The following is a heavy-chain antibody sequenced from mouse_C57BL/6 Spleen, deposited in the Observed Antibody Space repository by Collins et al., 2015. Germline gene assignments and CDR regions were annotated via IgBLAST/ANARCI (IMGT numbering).Heavy chain of an antibody. CDR1: GFTFSSYA. Sequence: EVKLVESGGGLVKPGGSLKLSCAASGFTFSSYAMSWVRQTPEKRLEWVAPISSGGNIYYPDSVKGRFTISRDNARNILYLQMSSLRSEDTAMYYCASLDGYYDAYWGQGTLVTVSA. CDR2: ISSGGNI. CDR3: ASLDGYYDAY. D-gene: IGHD2-3*01. J-gene: IGHJ3*01. V-gene: IGHV5-6-5*01.